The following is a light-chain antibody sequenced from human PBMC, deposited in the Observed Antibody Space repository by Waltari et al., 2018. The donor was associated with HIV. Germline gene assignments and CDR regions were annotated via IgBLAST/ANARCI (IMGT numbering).Light chain of an antibody. Sequence: EVVLPQSPGTLSLSPGERATLSCRASQSLSNSYLAWYQQKPGQAPRLLIYDASSRATGIPDKFSGSGSGTDFTLTISKLEPEDFAVYYCQQYVSSPWTFGQGTKVEIK. CDR2: DAS. CDR3: QQYVSSPWT. CDR1: QSLSNSY. V-gene: IGKV3-20*01. J-gene: IGKJ1*01.